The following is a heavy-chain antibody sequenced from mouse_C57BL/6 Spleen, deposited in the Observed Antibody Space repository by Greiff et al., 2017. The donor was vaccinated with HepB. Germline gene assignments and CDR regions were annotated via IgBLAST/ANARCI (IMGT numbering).Heavy chain of an antibody. Sequence: VQLKESGPELVKPGASVKISCKASGYSFTGYYMNWVKQSPEKSLEWIGEINPSTGGTTYNQKFKAKATLTVDKSYSTAYMQLKSLTSEDSAVYYCARPITTVVADYFDYWGQGTTLTVSS. D-gene: IGHD1-1*01. J-gene: IGHJ2*01. CDR1: GYSFTGYY. V-gene: IGHV1-42*01. CDR3: ARPITTVVADYFDY. CDR2: INPSTGGT.